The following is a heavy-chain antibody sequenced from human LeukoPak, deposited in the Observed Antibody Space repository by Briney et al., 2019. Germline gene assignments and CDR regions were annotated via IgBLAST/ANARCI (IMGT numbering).Heavy chain of an antibody. CDR1: GFTFGSYG. CDR3: AKDRTTDFYYFYYMEV. Sequence: GRSLRLSCAASGFTFGSYGMHWVRQAPGRGLEWVAVVSSDGSNKYYVDSVKGRFTISRDNSKNTLYLQMNSLRAEDTAVYYCAKDRTTDFYYFYYMEVWGKGTTVTVSS. D-gene: IGHD1-1*01. J-gene: IGHJ6*03. CDR2: VSSDGSNK. V-gene: IGHV3-30*18.